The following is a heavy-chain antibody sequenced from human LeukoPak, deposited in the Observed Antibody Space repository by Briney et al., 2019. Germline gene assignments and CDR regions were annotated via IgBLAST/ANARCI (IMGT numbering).Heavy chain of an antibody. CDR3: ARAGESVAAAGTPHPVLGY. D-gene: IGHD6-13*01. V-gene: IGHV3-48*04. J-gene: IGHJ4*02. Sequence: PGGSLRLSCAASGFTFSSYSMNWVRQAPGKGLEWVSYISSSSSTIYYADSVKGRFTISRDNAKNSLYLQMNSLRAEDTAVYYCARAGESVAAAGTPHPVLGYWGQGTLVTVSS. CDR2: ISSSSSTI. CDR1: GFTFSSYS.